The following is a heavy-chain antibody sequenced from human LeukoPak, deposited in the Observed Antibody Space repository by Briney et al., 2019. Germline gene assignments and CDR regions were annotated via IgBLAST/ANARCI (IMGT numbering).Heavy chain of an antibody. CDR3: AKQSVVAIEIDY. D-gene: IGHD2-15*01. CDR2: ISGSGGST. Sequence: PGGSLRLSCAASGFTFSSYGMSWVRQAPGKGLEWVTAISGSGGSTYYADSVKGRYTISRENSKNTLYLQMNSLRAEDTAVYYCAKQSVVAIEIDYWGQGTLVTVSS. V-gene: IGHV3-23*01. J-gene: IGHJ4*02. CDR1: GFTFSSYG.